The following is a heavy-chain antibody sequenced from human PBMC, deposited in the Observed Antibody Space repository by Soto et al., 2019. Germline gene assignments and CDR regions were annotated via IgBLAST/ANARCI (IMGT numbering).Heavy chain of an antibody. D-gene: IGHD3-10*01. J-gene: IGHJ4*02. CDR1: GGSMSSGGYY. CDR2: IYYSGGT. Sequence: QVQLQESGPGLVKPSQTLSLTCTVSGGSMSSGGYYWSWIRQHPGKGLEWIGYIYYSGGTYYNPSLKSRVTISVDTSKNQFSLKLSSVTAADTAVYYCARDRDGGSGSYALDYWGQGTLVTVSS. V-gene: IGHV4-31*03. CDR3: ARDRDGGSGSYALDY.